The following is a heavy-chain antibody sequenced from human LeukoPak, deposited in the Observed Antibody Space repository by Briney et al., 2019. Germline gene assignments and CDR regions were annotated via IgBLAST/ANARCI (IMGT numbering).Heavy chain of an antibody. CDR2: ISTSGNTI. J-gene: IGHJ4*02. CDR3: ARESDYGGNVDY. CDR1: GFTFSGYN. V-gene: IGHV3-48*01. D-gene: IGHD4-23*01. Sequence: GGSLRLSCAASGFTFSGYNMNWVRQAPGKGLEWVAFISTSGNTIYYADSVKGRFTISRDTAKSSLYLQMNSLRAEDTAVYYCARESDYGGNVDYWGQGTLVTVSS.